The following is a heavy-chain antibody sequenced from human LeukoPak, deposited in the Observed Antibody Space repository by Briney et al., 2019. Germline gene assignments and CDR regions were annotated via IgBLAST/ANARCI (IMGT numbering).Heavy chain of an antibody. Sequence: QTPSHTRALSEESGSEKRARSRWTRQSPKRSLELLGRTYSRSKWYSDYAVSVKSRITIHPDTSKNHFSLHLNSVTPEDTAVYYCARVLTLGAFDIWGQGTMVTVSS. J-gene: IGHJ3*02. V-gene: IGHV6-1*01. CDR2: TYSRSKWYS. CDR1: EESGSEKRAR. CDR3: ARVLTLGAFDI.